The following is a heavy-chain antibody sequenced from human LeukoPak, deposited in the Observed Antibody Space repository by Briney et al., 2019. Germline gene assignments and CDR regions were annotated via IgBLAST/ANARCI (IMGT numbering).Heavy chain of an antibody. CDR1: GYSISSGYY. Sequence: SETLSLTCAVSGYSISSGYYWGWIRQPAGKGLEWIGRIYTSGSTNYNPSLKSRVTMSVDTSKNQFSLKLSSVTAADTAVYYCAREYAMITFGGVIVPLKYFDYWGQGTLVTVSS. CDR3: AREYAMITFGGVIVPLKYFDY. CDR2: IYTSGST. D-gene: IGHD3-16*02. J-gene: IGHJ4*02. V-gene: IGHV4-4*07.